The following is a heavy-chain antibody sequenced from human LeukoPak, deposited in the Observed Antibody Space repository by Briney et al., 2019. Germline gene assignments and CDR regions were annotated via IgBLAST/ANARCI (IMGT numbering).Heavy chain of an antibody. J-gene: IGHJ4*02. Sequence: SETLSLTCTVSGGSISSSSYYWGWIRQPPGKGLEWIGSIHYSGSTNYNPSLKSRVTISVDTSKNQFSLKLSSVTAADTAVYYCARDPRDTYYYDSSGYSPFDYWGQGTLVTVSS. CDR2: IHYSGST. CDR3: ARDPRDTYYYDSSGYSPFDY. V-gene: IGHV4-39*07. CDR1: GGSISSSSYY. D-gene: IGHD3-22*01.